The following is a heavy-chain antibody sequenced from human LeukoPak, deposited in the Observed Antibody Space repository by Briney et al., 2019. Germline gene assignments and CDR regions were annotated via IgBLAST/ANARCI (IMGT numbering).Heavy chain of an antibody. CDR1: GGSISSGSYY. J-gene: IGHJ3*02. CDR2: IYTSGST. D-gene: IGHD3-16*01. V-gene: IGHV4-61*02. CDR3: ARGRLERPPRAFDI. Sequence: SETLSLTCTVSGGSISSGSYYWSWNRQPAGKGLEWIGRIYTSGSTNYNPSLKSRVTVSVDTSKNQFSLKLSSVTAADTAVYYCARGRLERPPRAFDIWGQGTMVTVSS.